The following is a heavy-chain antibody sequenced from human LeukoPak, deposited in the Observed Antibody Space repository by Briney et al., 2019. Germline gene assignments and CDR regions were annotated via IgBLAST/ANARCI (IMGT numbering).Heavy chain of an antibody. Sequence: GGSLRLSCAASGFTFSSYAMNWVRQAPGKGLEWISYISSSSSAIYYADSVKGRFTISRDNAKNSLYLQMNSLRDEDTAVYYCVRDRFYSFDYWGQGTLVTVSS. V-gene: IGHV3-48*02. J-gene: IGHJ4*02. CDR2: ISSSSSAI. CDR3: VRDRFYSFDY. CDR1: GFTFSSYA.